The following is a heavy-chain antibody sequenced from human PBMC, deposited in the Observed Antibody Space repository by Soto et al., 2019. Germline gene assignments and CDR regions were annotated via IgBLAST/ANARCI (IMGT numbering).Heavy chain of an antibody. D-gene: IGHD2-8*02. CDR1: ASTFSNFG. Sequence: GRSRRLSGAPSASTFSNFGMSWVSPAPGKGLEWMAGTSDSRLHTYNEASVKGRFIISGDHSKNRCYRQMNSVRAQDTAVHYCAKRRAGHNTDYYGMEVLGQGSRGTASS. J-gene: IGHJ6*02. CDR3: AKRRAGHNTDYYGMEV. CDR2: TSDSRLHT. V-gene: IGHV3-23*01.